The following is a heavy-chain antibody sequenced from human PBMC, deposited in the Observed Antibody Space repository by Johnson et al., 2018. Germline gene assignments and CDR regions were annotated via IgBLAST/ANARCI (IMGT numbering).Heavy chain of an antibody. CDR1: GFNFTRYS. CDR2: ISSRSTTI. V-gene: IGHV3-48*02. D-gene: IGHD3-10*01. CDR3: ARGVLDV. Sequence: VQLQESGGHLVQPGGSLRLSCVGSGFNFTRYSMNWARQAPGKGLEWISYISSRSTTIDYTDSVKGRFTISRDNAKKSLYLQMNNLGDEDTAVYYCARGVLDVWGQGTTVTVSS. J-gene: IGHJ6*02.